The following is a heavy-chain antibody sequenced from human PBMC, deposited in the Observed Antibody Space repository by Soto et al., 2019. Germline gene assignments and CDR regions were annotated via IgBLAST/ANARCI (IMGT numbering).Heavy chain of an antibody. CDR1: GFTFSSYS. CDR3: ARDLLYCRGGSCYYGDNWFDP. J-gene: IGHJ5*02. CDR2: ISSSSSTI. Sequence: PGGSLRLSCAASGFTFSSYSMNWVRQAPGKGLEWVSYISSSSSTIYYADSVKGRFTISRDNAKNSLYLQMNSLRAEDTAVYYCARDLLYCRGGSCYYGDNWFDPWGQGTLVTVSS. V-gene: IGHV3-48*01. D-gene: IGHD2-15*01.